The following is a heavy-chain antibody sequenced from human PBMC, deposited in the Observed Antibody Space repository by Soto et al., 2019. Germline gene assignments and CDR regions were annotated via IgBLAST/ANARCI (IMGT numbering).Heavy chain of an antibody. CDR1: GFTFNSFS. J-gene: IGHJ4*02. D-gene: IGHD6-13*01. CDR2: ISGSGGST. Sequence: GSLRLSFAASGFTFNSFSMSWVRQAPGEGLQWVAAISGSGGSTFYADSVKGRFTISRDNYKNTVSLQMNSLRAEDTAVYYCANLIAAAGTTIDYWGQGTLVTVSS. CDR3: ANLIAAAGTTIDY. V-gene: IGHV3-23*01.